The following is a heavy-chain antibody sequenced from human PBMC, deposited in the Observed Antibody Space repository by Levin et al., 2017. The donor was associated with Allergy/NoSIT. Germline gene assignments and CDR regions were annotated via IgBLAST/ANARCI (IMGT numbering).Heavy chain of an antibody. CDR2: ISAYNGNT. CDR1: GYTFTSYG. V-gene: IGHV1-18*01. CDR3: ARGGVVVPAARGKDGPYSYDYGMDV. D-gene: IGHD2-2*01. Sequence: ASVKVSCKASGYTFTSYGISWVRQAPGQGLEWMGWISAYNGNTNYAQKLQGRVTMTTDTSTSTAYMELRSLRSDDTAVYYCARGGVVVPAARGKDGPYSYDYGMDVWGQGTTVTVSS. J-gene: IGHJ6*02.